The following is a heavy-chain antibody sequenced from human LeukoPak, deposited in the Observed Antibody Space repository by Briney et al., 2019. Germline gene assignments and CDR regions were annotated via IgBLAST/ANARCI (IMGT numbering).Heavy chain of an antibody. CDR1: GYTFTSYY. Sequence: ASVKVSCKASGYTFTSYYMHWVRQAPGQGLEWMGIINPSGGSTSYAQKFQGRVTMTRGTSTSTVYMELSSLRSEDTAVYYCARGPGPFRVAATPASRYYFDYWGQGTLVTVSS. CDR2: INPSGGST. J-gene: IGHJ4*02. D-gene: IGHD2-15*01. CDR3: ARGPGPFRVAATPASRYYFDY. V-gene: IGHV1-46*01.